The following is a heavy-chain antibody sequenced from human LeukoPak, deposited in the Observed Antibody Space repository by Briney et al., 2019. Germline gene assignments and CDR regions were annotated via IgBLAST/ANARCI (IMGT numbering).Heavy chain of an antibody. CDR3: AKEGSIAVAGTVNWFDP. V-gene: IGHV3-23*01. CDR1: GFTFSSYA. J-gene: IGHJ5*02. D-gene: IGHD6-19*01. CDR2: ISGSGGST. Sequence: GGSLRLSCAASGFTFSSYAMSWVRQAPGKGLEWVSAISGSGGSTYYADSVKGRFTISRDNSKNTLYLQMSSLRAEDTAVYYCAKEGSIAVAGTVNWFDPWGQGTLVTVSS.